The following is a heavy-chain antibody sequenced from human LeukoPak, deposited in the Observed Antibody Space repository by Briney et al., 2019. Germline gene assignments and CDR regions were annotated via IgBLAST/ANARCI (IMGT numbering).Heavy chain of an antibody. CDR2: ISGSGGST. J-gene: IGHJ6*03. CDR3: ARVYYGSGSLYYYYYYMDV. CDR1: GFTFSSYA. V-gene: IGHV3-23*01. Sequence: GGSLRLSCAPSGFTFSSYAMSWVRQAPGKGLEWVSTISGSGGSTYYADSVKGRFTISRDTSKNTLYLQMNSLRAEDTAVYYCARVYYGSGSLYYYYYYMDVWGKGTTVTISS. D-gene: IGHD3-10*01.